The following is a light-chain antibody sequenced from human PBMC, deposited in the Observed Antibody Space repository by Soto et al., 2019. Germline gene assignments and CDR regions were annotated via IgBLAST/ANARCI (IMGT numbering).Light chain of an antibody. V-gene: IGKV1-5*01. CDR2: DAS. CDR3: QQFHSFPWT. J-gene: IGKJ1*01. Sequence: DIRMTQSPSTLSASVGDRVTITCRASQTIHSFLAWYQQKAGKAPKLLIYDASNLESGVPSRFSGSGSGTEFTLTVSSLQPDDFATFYCQQFHSFPWTFGQGTKVDIK. CDR1: QTIHSF.